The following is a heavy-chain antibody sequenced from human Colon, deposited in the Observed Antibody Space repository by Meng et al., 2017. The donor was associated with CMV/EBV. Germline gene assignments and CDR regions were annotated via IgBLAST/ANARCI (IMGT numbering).Heavy chain of an antibody. CDR2: IYWDDDK. D-gene: IGHD2-2*01. CDR3: AHKSLPAAFFDY. Sequence: HISLKESAPRLVKPTQTLALACSFSGFSLNTYEVGVGWFRQPPGKAPEWLALIYWDDDKRYRSSLGNRLTLTHDASKNQVVLTTTDMDPVDTATYYCAHKSLPAAFFDYWSQGTLVTVSS. V-gene: IGHV2-5*02. J-gene: IGHJ4*02. CDR1: GFSLNTYEVG.